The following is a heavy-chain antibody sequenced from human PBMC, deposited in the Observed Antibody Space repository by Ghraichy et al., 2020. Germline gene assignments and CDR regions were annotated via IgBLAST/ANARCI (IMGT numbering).Heavy chain of an antibody. Sequence: GSLRLSCAASGFIFSSYSMNWVRQAPGKGLEWVSSISSSSGSIYYADSVKGRFTISRDNAKNSLYLQMSSLRAEDTAVYYCARGYCSSTSCSIDYWGQGTLVTVSS. D-gene: IGHD2-2*01. CDR2: ISSSSGSI. J-gene: IGHJ4*02. CDR3: ARGYCSSTSCSIDY. CDR1: GFIFSSYS. V-gene: IGHV3-21*01.